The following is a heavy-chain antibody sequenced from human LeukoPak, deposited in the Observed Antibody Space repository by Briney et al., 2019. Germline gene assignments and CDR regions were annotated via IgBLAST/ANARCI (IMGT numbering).Heavy chain of an antibody. D-gene: IGHD4-17*01. V-gene: IGHV3-21*01. Sequence: GGSLRLSCAASGFTFSSYSMNWVRQAPGKGLEWVSSISSSSSYIYYADSVKGRFTISRDNAKNSLYLQMNSLRAEDTAVYYRARDDYGLNGNYFDYWGQGTLVTVSS. J-gene: IGHJ4*02. CDR2: ISSSSSYI. CDR3: ARDDYGLNGNYFDY. CDR1: GFTFSSYS.